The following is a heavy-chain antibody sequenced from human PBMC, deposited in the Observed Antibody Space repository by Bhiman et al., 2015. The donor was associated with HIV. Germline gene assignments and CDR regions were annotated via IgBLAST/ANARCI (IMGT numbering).Heavy chain of an antibody. D-gene: IGHD2-2*02. Sequence: EVQVVESGGGLVQPGGSLRLSCAASGFSFSTSWMTWVRQAPGKGLEWVATIRPDGSEQYYVDSVKGRFTISRDNAKNSLYLQMNSLRAEDTAVYFCPRDRAYTTFDMWGQGSMVLVSS. CDR2: IRPDGSEQ. CDR1: GFSFSTSW. J-gene: IGHJ3*02. CDR3: PRDRAYTTFDM. V-gene: IGHV3-7*01.